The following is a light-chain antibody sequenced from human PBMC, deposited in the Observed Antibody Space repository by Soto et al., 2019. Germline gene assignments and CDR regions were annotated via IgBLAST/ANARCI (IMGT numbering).Light chain of an antibody. CDR3: SSYTSSSTLYV. Sequence: QSALTQPASVSGSPGQSITISCTGTSSDVGGYNYVCWYKQHPGKAPKLMIYEVTNRPSGVSNRFSGSKSGNTASLTISGLQAEDEADYYCSSYTSSSTLYVFGTGTKVTVL. V-gene: IGLV2-14*01. CDR2: EVT. J-gene: IGLJ1*01. CDR1: SSDVGGYNY.